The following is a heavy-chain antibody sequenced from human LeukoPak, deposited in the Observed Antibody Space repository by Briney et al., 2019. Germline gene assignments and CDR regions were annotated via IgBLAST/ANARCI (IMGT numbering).Heavy chain of an antibody. D-gene: IGHD5-12*01. CDR2: ISGSGGST. Sequence: GGSLRLSCAASGFTFSSYAMSWVRQAPGEGLEWVSAISGSGGSTYYADSAKGRFTISRDNSKNTLYLQMNSLRAEDTAVYYCAISGHIGVARDYWGQGTLVTVSS. CDR1: GFTFSSYA. CDR3: AISGHIGVARDY. J-gene: IGHJ4*02. V-gene: IGHV3-23*01.